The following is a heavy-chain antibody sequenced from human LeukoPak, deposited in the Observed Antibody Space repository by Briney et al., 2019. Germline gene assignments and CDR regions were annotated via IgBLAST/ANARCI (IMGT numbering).Heavy chain of an antibody. J-gene: IGHJ4*02. CDR1: GYTFISYG. CDR2: ISAYNGNT. V-gene: IGHV1-18*01. Sequence: ASVKVSCKASGYTFISYGISWVRQAPGQGLEWMGWISAYNGNTNYAQKLQGRVTMTTDTSTSTAYMELRSLRSDDTAVYYCARDHYTTYYYDSSGYRDYWGQGTLVTVSS. D-gene: IGHD3-22*01. CDR3: ARDHYTTYYYDSSGYRDY.